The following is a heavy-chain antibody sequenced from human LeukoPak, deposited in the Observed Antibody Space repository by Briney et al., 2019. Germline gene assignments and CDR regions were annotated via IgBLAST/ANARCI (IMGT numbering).Heavy chain of an antibody. CDR2: FDPEGGET. J-gene: IGHJ4*02. D-gene: IGHD3-10*01. CDR1: GYTLTELS. Sequence: GASVKVSCKVSGYTLTELSMHWVRQAPGKGLEWMGGFDPEGGETIYAQKFQGRVTMTEDTSTDTAYMELSSLRSEDTAVYYCVPYGSGSYPLDYWGQGTLVTVSS. CDR3: VPYGSGSYPLDY. V-gene: IGHV1-24*01.